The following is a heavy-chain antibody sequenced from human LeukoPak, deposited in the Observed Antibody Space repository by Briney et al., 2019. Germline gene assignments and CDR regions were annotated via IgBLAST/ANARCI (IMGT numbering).Heavy chain of an antibody. D-gene: IGHD3-10*01. J-gene: IGHJ4*02. Sequence: GSLRLSCAASGFTFSSYWMSWVRRAPGKGLEWVANIKQDGSEKYYVDSVKGRFTISRDNAKNSLYLQMNSLRAEDMAVYYCARRTPITMVRGVIPLYYFDYWGQGTLVTVSS. CDR1: GFTFSSYW. CDR2: IKQDGSEK. V-gene: IGHV3-7*04. CDR3: ARRTPITMVRGVIPLYYFDY.